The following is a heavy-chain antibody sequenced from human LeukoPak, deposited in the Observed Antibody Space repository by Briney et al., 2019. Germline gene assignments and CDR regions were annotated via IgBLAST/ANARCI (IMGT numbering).Heavy chain of an antibody. Sequence: ASVKVSCKASGYTFTGHYIHWVRQAPGQGLEWMGWINPKNAGTNYAQKFQGRVTMTRDTSTGTAYMELSRLRSDDTAVYYCASSSYFDLDAFDIWGQGTMVTVSS. D-gene: IGHD2-2*01. CDR3: ASSSYFDLDAFDI. CDR2: INPKNAGT. CDR1: GYTFTGHY. J-gene: IGHJ3*02. V-gene: IGHV1-2*02.